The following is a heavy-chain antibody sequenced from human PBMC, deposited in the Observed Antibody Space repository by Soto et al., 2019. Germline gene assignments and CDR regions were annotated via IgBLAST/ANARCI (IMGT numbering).Heavy chain of an antibody. CDR1: GFTFSNAW. D-gene: IGHD2-21*02. Sequence: PGGSLRLSCAASGFTFSNAWMSWVRQAPGKGLEWVGRIKSKTDGGTTDYAAPVKGRFTISRDDSKNTLYLQMNSLKTEDTAVYYCTTSLCGGDCYSDYWGQGPLVTVSS. V-gene: IGHV3-15*01. CDR3: TTSLCGGDCYSDY. J-gene: IGHJ4*02. CDR2: IKSKTDGGTT.